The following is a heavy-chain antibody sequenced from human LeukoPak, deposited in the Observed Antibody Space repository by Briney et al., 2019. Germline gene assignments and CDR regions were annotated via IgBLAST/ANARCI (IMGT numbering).Heavy chain of an antibody. J-gene: IGHJ5*02. V-gene: IGHV3-15*01. Sequence: GGSLRLSCAASGFTFSSAWMSWVRQAPGKGLEWVGRMRSKTDGGTTEYAAPVKGRFTISRDDSKNTLYVQMNGLKTEDTAVYYCATSNLATWGQGTLVTVSS. CDR3: ATSNLAT. CDR1: GFTFSSAW. CDR2: MRSKTDGGTT.